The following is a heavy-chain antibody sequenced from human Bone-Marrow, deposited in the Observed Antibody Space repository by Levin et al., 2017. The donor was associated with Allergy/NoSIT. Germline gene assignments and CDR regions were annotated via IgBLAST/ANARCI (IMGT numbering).Heavy chain of an antibody. CDR1: GYTFTSYG. J-gene: IGHJ5*02. D-gene: IGHD6-19*01. V-gene: IGHV1-18*01. CDR2: ISAYNGNT. Sequence: VASVKVSCKASGYTFTSYGISWVRQAPGQGLEWMGWISAYNGNTNYAQKLQGRVTMTTDTSTSTAYMELRSLRSDDTAVYYCARAGIAVAVDWFDPWGQGTLVTVSS. CDR3: ARAGIAVAVDWFDP.